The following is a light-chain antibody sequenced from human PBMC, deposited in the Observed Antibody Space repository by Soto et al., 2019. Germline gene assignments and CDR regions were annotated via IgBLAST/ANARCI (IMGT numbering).Light chain of an antibody. CDR2: EVN. CDR1: SSDVGGSNY. J-gene: IGLJ2*01. Sequence: QSVLTQPPSASGSPGQSVTISCTGTSSDVGGSNYVSWYQQHPGKAPKLMIYEVNKRPSGVPDRFSGSKSGNTASLTVSGLQAEDEADYYSSSYAGNNSFVGFGGGTKLTVL. V-gene: IGLV2-8*01. CDR3: SSYAGNNSFVG.